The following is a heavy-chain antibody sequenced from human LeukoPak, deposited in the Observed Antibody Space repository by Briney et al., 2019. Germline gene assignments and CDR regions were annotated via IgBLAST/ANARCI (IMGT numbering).Heavy chain of an antibody. J-gene: IGHJ4*02. CDR3: ARDSTTVTTYFDY. Sequence: GGSLTLSCAASGFTFSSYGMHWVRQAPGKGLEWVAVIWYDGSNKYYADSVKGRFTISRDNSKNTLYLQMNSLRAEDTAVYYCARDSTTVTTYFDYWGQGTLVTVSS. D-gene: IGHD4-17*01. CDR1: GFTFSSYG. CDR2: IWYDGSNK. V-gene: IGHV3-33*01.